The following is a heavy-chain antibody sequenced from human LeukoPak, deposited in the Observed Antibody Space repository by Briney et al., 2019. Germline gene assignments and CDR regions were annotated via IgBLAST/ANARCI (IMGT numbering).Heavy chain of an antibody. J-gene: IGHJ4*02. CDR3: AIVPYNWNDVAY. CDR2: ISAYNGNT. V-gene: IGHV1-18*01. CDR1: GYTFTSYG. Sequence: GASVKVSCKASGYTFTSYGISWVRQAPGQGLEWMGWISAYNGNTNYAQKIQGRVTMTTDTSTSTAYMELRSLRSDDTAVYYCAIVPYNWNDVAYWGQGTLVTVSS. D-gene: IGHD1-20*01.